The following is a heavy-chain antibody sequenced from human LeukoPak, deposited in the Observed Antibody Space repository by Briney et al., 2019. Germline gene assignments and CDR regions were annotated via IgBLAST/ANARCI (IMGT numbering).Heavy chain of an antibody. CDR2: IWYDGSNK. V-gene: IGHV3-33*01. Sequence: GGSLRLSCAASGFTFSSYGKLWVRPARGKGLEGVAVIWYDGSNKYYADSVKGRFTISRDNSKNTLYLQMHSLRAEDTAVYYCARDRGISSGWYASCDYWGQGTLVTVSS. CDR3: ARDRGISSGWYASCDY. J-gene: IGHJ4*02. CDR1: GFTFSSYG. D-gene: IGHD6-19*01.